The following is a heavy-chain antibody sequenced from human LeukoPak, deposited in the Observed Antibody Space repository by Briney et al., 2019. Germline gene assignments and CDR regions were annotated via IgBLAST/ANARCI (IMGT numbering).Heavy chain of an antibody. J-gene: IGHJ4*02. CDR3: ARDLYQQLVYDY. Sequence: PGGSLRLSRAASGFTFSSYEMNWVRQAPGKGLEWVSYISSSGSTIYYADSVKGRSTISRDNAKNSLYLQMNSLRAEDTAVYYCARDLYQQLVYDYWGQGTLVTVSS. D-gene: IGHD6-6*01. CDR2: ISSSGSTI. V-gene: IGHV3-48*03. CDR1: GFTFSSYE.